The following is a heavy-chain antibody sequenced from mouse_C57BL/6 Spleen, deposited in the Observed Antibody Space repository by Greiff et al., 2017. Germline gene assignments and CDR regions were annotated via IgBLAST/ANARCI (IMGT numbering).Heavy chain of an antibody. V-gene: IGHV1-69*01. D-gene: IGHD1-1*01. J-gene: IGHJ3*01. CDR2: IDPSDSYT. Sequence: QVQLQQSGAELVMPGASVKLSCKASGYTFTSYWMHWVKQRPGQGLEWIGEIDPSDSYTNYNQKFKGKSTLTVDKSSSTAYMQLSSLTSEDSAVYYCARLGDYAAYWGQGTLVTVSA. CDR3: ARLGDYAAY. CDR1: GYTFTSYW.